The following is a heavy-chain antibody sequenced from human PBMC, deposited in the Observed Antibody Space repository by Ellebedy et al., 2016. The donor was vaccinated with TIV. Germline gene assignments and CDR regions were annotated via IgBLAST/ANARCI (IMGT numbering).Heavy chain of an antibody. D-gene: IGHD5-18*01. J-gene: IGHJ6*03. CDR1: GYTFTSYG. CDR2: ISAYNGNT. V-gene: IGHV1-18*01. CDR3: AVGGSEVYSYGHGRFYMDV. Sequence: ASVKVSCXASGYTFTSYGISWVRQAPGQGLEWMGWISAYNGNTNYAQKLQGRVTMTTDTSTSTAYMELRSLRSDDTAVYYCAVGGSEVYSYGHGRFYMDVWGKGTTVTVSS.